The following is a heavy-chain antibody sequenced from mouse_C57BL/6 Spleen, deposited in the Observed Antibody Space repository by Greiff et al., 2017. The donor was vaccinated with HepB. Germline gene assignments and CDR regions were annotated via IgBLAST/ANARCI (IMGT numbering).Heavy chain of an antibody. Sequence: DVKLVESEGGLVQPGSSMKLSCTASGFTFSDYYMAWVRQVPEKGLEWVANINYDGSSTYYLDSLKSRFIISRDNAKNILYLQMSSLKSEDTATYYCAREGEYGNYVPFAYWGQGTLVTVSA. CDR3: AREGEYGNYVPFAY. CDR1: GFTFSDYY. D-gene: IGHD2-1*01. V-gene: IGHV5-16*01. CDR2: INYDGSST. J-gene: IGHJ3*01.